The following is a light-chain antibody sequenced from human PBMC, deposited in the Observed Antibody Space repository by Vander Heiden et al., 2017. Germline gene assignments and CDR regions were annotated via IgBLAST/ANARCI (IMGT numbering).Light chain of an antibody. CDR2: EVS. CDR3: SSYTSSRTVV. CDR1: SSDVGGYNY. V-gene: IGLV2-14*01. J-gene: IGLJ2*01. Sequence: QSALTQPASVSGSPGQSITISCTGTSSDVGGYNYVSWYQQHPGKAPKLMIYEVSNRPSGVSNRFSGSKSGTTASLTISGLQAEDEADYYCSSYTSSRTVVFGGGTKLTVL.